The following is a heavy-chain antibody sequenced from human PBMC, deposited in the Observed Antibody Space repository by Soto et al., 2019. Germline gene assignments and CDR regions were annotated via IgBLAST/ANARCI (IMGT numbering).Heavy chain of an antibody. CDR1: GGSISSGGYY. V-gene: IGHV4-31*03. J-gene: IGHJ3*02. CDR2: IYYSGST. Sequence: QVQLQESGPGLVKPSQTLSLTCTVSGGSISSGGYYWSWIRQHPGKGLEWIGYIYYSGSTYYNPSLKSRVTISVDTSKNQFSLQLSSVTAADTAVYYCARVSKIRHCSGGSCYSDAFDIWGQGTMVTVSS. D-gene: IGHD2-15*01. CDR3: ARVSKIRHCSGGSCYSDAFDI.